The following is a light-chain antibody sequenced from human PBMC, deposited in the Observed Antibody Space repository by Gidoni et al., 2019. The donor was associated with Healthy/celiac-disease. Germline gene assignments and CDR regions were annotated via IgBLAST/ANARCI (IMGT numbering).Light chain of an antibody. CDR3: QQYYSTPRT. CDR1: QIVLYSYNNQNY. Sequence: IVITPPPDSLAVSLDDRATINCKSSQIVLYSYNNQNYIAWYQKKPGQPAKLLIYWGSTRDSGVRDRFSGSGASTDFTHTISTLHAVDVAVYYCQQYYSTPRTFXQXTKVEIK. V-gene: IGKV4-1*01. J-gene: IGKJ1*01. CDR2: WGS.